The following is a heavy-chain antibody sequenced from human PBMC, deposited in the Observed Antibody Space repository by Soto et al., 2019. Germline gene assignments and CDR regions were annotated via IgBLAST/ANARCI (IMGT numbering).Heavy chain of an antibody. CDR2: TSGSGSTI. D-gene: IGHD3-22*01. V-gene: IGHV3-48*03. CDR1: GFTFGSYY. Sequence: PXGALSLICEASGFTFGSYYMNWVRQAPGKGLEWVSHTSGSGSTIYYADFLKGRFTIYRDNAKNSLYLQMNSLRAEDTAVYYCVRGSRDYYDSSGFEDWGQGTLVTVSS. J-gene: IGHJ4*02. CDR3: VRGSRDYYDSSGFED.